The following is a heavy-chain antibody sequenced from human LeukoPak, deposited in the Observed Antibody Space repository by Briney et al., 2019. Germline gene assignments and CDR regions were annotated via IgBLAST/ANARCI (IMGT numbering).Heavy chain of an antibody. CDR2: ISGSGGST. V-gene: IGHV3-23*01. D-gene: IGHD3-10*01. CDR1: GFTFSSYA. J-gene: IGHJ4*02. Sequence: GGSLRLSCAASGFTFSSYAMSWVRQAPGKGLEWVSAISGSGGSTYYADSVKGRFTISRDNSKNTLYLQMNSLRAEDTAVYYCAKAPPFYYGSLEYRWLVPFNYFDYWGQGTLVTVSS. CDR3: AKAPPFYYGSLEYRWLVPFNYFDY.